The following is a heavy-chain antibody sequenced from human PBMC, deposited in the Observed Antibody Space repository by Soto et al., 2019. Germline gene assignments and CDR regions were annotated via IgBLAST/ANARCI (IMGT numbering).Heavy chain of an antibody. CDR1: GGSISSSSYY. Sequence: SETLSLTCTVSGGSISSSSYYWGWILQPPGKGLECIGSIYYSGSTYYNPSLKSRVTISVDTSKNQFSLKLSSVTAADTAVYYCAREAVGATKNFAYWGQGTLVTVSS. CDR3: AREAVGATKNFAY. CDR2: IYYSGST. V-gene: IGHV4-39*02. J-gene: IGHJ4*02. D-gene: IGHD1-26*01.